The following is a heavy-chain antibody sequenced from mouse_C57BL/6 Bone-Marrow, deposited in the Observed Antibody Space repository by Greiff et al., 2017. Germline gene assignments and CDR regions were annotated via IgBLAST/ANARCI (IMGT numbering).Heavy chain of an antibody. Sequence: VKLQQSGAELVRPGASVTLSCKASGYTFTDYEMHWVKQTPVHGLEWIGAIDPETGGTAYNQKFKGKAILTADKSSSTAYMELRSLTSEDSAVYYCTRSPGNYVRYAMDYWGQGTSVTVSS. J-gene: IGHJ4*01. CDR1: GYTFTDYE. CDR3: TRSPGNYVRYAMDY. D-gene: IGHD2-1*01. CDR2: IDPETGGT. V-gene: IGHV1-15*01.